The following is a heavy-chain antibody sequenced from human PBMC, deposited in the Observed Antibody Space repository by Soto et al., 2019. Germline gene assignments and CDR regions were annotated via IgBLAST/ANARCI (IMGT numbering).Heavy chain of an antibody. CDR2: INTNTGNP. Sequence: VASVKVSCKASGYTFTSYAMNCVRQAPGQGLEWMGWINTNTGNPTYAQGFTGRFVFSLDTSVSTAYLQICSLKAEDTAVYYCARVFGASHLDYYYYYGMDVWGQGTTVTVSS. CDR1: GYTFTSYA. J-gene: IGHJ6*02. CDR3: ARVFGASHLDYYYYYGMDV. V-gene: IGHV7-4-1*01. D-gene: IGHD1-26*01.